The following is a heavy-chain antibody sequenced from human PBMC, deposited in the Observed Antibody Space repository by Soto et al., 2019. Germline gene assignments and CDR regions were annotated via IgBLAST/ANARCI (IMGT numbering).Heavy chain of an antibody. CDR2: ISYDGSNK. CDR3: AKGVVVAKGDYYYYGIDV. J-gene: IGHJ6*02. V-gene: IGHV3-30*18. Sequence: PGGSLRLSCAASGFTFSSYGMHWVRQAPGKGLEWVAVISYDGSNKYYADSVKGRFTISRDNSKNTLYLQMNSLRAEDTAVYYCAKGVVVAKGDYYYYGIDVRAQRTTVTGSS. D-gene: IGHD3-22*01. CDR1: GFTFSSYG.